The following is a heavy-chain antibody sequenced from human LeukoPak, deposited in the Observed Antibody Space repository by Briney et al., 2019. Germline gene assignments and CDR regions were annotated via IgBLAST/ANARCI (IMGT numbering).Heavy chain of an antibody. D-gene: IGHD6-19*01. CDR1: AFTFSSNS. V-gene: IGHV3-21*01. CDR3: ARRMAGTETFDY. J-gene: IGHJ4*02. Sequence: GSLSLSCAAYAFTFSSNSMNWVPPAQGKGLEWFSSINSSSRYIYYAVSVKGPITITRDNAKNSLYLQMNSLRAEDTAVYYCARRMAGTETFDYCGQGTLVSVSS. CDR2: INSSSRYI.